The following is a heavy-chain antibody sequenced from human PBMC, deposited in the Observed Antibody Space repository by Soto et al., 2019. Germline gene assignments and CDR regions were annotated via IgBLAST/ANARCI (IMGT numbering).Heavy chain of an antibody. CDR2: IYWDDDK. J-gene: IGHJ4*02. CDR3: APRLAATGLFDY. CDR1: GFSLSTSGVG. Sequence: QITLKESGPTLVKPTQTLTLTCTFSGFSLSTSGVGVGWIRQPPGKALEWLALIYWDDDKSYSPSLKSRLTITKDTSKNQVVLTMTNMDPVDTATYYCAPRLAATGLFDYWGQETLVTVSS. V-gene: IGHV2-5*02. D-gene: IGHD6-13*01.